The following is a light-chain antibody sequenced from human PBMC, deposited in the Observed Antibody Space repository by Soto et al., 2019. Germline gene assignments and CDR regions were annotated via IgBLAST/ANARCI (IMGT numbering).Light chain of an antibody. V-gene: IGKV3-20*01. CDR1: QSVSSSY. CDR3: QQYGSSLSLT. Sequence: EIVLTQSPGTLSLSPGERATLSCRASQSVSSSYLAWYQQKPGQAPRLLIYGASSRATGLPDRFSGSGSGKDLTLTISRREPEDIAVYYCQQYGSSLSLTFGGGTKVEIK. J-gene: IGKJ4*01. CDR2: GAS.